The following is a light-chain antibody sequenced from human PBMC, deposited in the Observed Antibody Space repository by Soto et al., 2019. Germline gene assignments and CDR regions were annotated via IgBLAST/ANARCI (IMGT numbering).Light chain of an antibody. CDR3: QQAHGLPFT. V-gene: IGKV1-39*01. Sequence: DIYLPQSPSSLSASVGARVTITCRASQSISSYLNWYQQKPGKAPKLLIYSASTLQSGVPSRFSGSGSGTDFTLTISSLQPEDFATYYCQQAHGLPFTFGQGTRLEIK. CDR1: QSISSY. CDR2: SAS. J-gene: IGKJ5*01.